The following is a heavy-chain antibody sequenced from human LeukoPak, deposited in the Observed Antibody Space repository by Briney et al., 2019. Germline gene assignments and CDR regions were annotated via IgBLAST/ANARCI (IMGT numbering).Heavy chain of an antibody. J-gene: IGHJ3*02. CDR3: AKGGFLEWLLSGNDAFDI. Sequence: YPGRSLRPSCAASVFTFSRYAMHWVRQAPGKGLEWVAFMLYEGTNKYNADSVKGRFTISRDNSKNTLYLQMNSLRAEDTAVYYCAKGGFLEWLLSGNDAFDIWGQGTMVTVSS. CDR1: VFTFSRYA. V-gene: IGHV3-30*04. CDR2: MLYEGTNK. D-gene: IGHD3-3*01.